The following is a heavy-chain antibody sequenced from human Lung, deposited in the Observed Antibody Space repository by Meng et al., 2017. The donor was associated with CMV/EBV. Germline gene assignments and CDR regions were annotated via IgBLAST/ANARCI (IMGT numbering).Heavy chain of an antibody. CDR3: ARVEVGITSGDY. J-gene: IGHJ4*02. V-gene: IGHV1-18*01. CDR2: INAYNGDT. CDR1: GYTFTNYG. Sequence: AQVVQAGGEVNKPGASVKVSCKASGYTFTNYGITWVRQAPGQGLEWMGWINAYNGDTNYAQTLQGRVTMTTDTSTSTAYMELRSLRSDDTAVYYCARVEVGITSGDYWGQGTLVTVFS. D-gene: IGHD1-26*01.